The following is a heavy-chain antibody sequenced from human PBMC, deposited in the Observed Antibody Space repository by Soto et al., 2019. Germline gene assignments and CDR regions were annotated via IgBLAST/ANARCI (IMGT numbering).Heavy chain of an antibody. CDR3: ARGDCSSTSCYFKFGAFDI. Sequence: ASVKVSCKASGGTFSSYTISWVRQAPGQGLEWMGRIIPILGIANYAQKFQGRVTITADKSTSTAYMELSSLRSEDTAVYYCARGDCSSTSCYFKFGAFDIWGQGTMVTVSS. V-gene: IGHV1-69*02. J-gene: IGHJ3*02. CDR2: IIPILGIA. D-gene: IGHD2-2*01. CDR1: GGTFSSYT.